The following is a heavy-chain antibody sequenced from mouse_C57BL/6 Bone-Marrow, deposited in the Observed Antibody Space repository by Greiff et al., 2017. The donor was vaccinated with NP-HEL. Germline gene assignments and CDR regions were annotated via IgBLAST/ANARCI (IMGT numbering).Heavy chain of an antibody. CDR3: VRQGYDGYYLDY. Sequence: EVHLVESGGGLVQPKGSLKLSCAASGFSFNTYAMTWVRQAPGQGLDWVARIRSKSNNYATYYADSLKDRFTISRDDSESMHYLQMNNLKTEDTAMYYCVRQGYDGYYLDYWGQGTTLTVSS. J-gene: IGHJ2*01. D-gene: IGHD2-3*01. V-gene: IGHV10-1*01. CDR2: IRSKSNNYAT. CDR1: GFSFNTYA.